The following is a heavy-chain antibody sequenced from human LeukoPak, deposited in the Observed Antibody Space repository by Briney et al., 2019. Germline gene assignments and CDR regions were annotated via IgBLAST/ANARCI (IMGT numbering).Heavy chain of an antibody. CDR3: ARVAV. CDR2: IGKSGSDI. Sequence: PGGSLRLSCAASGFTLSQYSVNWVRQAPGKGLEWVSSIGKSGSDIYYADLVKGRFTISRDNAKNLVYLQMNNLSADDTAVYYCARVAVWGKGTTVTISS. CDR1: GFTLSQYS. V-gene: IGHV3-21*01. J-gene: IGHJ6*04.